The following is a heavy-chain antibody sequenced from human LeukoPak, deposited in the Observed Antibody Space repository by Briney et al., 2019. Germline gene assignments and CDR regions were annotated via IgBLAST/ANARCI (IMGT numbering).Heavy chain of an antibody. CDR3: AKNYCSSTSCYDRIDY. CDR2: IRYDGSNK. J-gene: IGHJ4*02. D-gene: IGHD2-2*01. Sequence: GGSLRLSCAASGFTFSSYGMHWVRQAPGKGLEWVAFIRYDGSNKYYADSEKGRFTISRDNSKNTLYLQMNSLRAEDTAVYYCAKNYCSSTSCYDRIDYWGQGTLVTVSS. CDR1: GFTFSSYG. V-gene: IGHV3-30*02.